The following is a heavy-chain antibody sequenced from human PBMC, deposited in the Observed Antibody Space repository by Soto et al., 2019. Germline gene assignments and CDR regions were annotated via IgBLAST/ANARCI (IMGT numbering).Heavy chain of an antibody. V-gene: IGHV4-34*01. Sequence: SETLSLTCAVYGGSFSGYYWSWIRQPPGKGLEWIGEINHSGSTNYNPSLKSRVTISVDTSKNQFSLKLSSVTAADTAVYYCARGKSSGLVYWFAPWGQGTLVTVSS. CDR2: INHSGST. D-gene: IGHD6-25*01. J-gene: IGHJ5*02. CDR1: GGSFSGYY. CDR3: ARGKSSGLVYWFAP.